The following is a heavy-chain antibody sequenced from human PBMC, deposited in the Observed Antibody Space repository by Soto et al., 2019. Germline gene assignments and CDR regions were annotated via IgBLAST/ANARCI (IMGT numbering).Heavy chain of an antibody. CDR2: INAGNGNT. D-gene: IGHD3-10*01. CDR3: ARGARGVIPYYYYYMDV. CDR1: GYTFTSYA. J-gene: IGHJ6*03. V-gene: IGHV1-3*01. Sequence: EASVKVSCKASGYTFTSYAMHWVRQAPGQRLEWMGWINAGNGNTKYSQKFQGRVTITRDTSASTAYMELSSLRSEDTAVYYCARGARGVIPYYYYYMDVWGKGTTVTVS.